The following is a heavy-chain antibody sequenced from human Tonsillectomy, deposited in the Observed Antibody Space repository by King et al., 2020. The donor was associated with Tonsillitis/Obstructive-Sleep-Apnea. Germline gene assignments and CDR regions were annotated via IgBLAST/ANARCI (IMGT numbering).Heavy chain of an antibody. CDR2: ISYDGSNI. CDR3: AKDAGWLHLRAHVDY. V-gene: IGHV3-30*18. CDR1: GFTFSSYG. J-gene: IGHJ4*02. D-gene: IGHD5-24*01. Sequence: VQLVESGGGVVQPGRSLRLSCAASGFTFSSYGMHWVRQAPGKGLEWVTVISYDGSNIYYADSVKGRFTISRDNSKNTLYLQMNSLRAEDTAVYYCAKDAGWLHLRAHVDYWGQGNLVTVSS.